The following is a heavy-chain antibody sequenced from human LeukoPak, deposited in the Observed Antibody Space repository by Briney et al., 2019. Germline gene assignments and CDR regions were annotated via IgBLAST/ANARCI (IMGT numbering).Heavy chain of an antibody. V-gene: IGHV3-11*04. D-gene: IGHD1-14*01. J-gene: IGHJ4*02. CDR1: GFTFDDYG. CDR2: ISSSGSTI. Sequence: GGSLRLSCAASGFTFDDYGMSWVRQAPGKGLEWVSYISSSGSTIYYADSVKGRFTISRDNAKNSLYLQMNSLRAEDTAVYYCAKGEPGGGLPHYWGQGTLVTVSS. CDR3: AKGEPGGGLPHY.